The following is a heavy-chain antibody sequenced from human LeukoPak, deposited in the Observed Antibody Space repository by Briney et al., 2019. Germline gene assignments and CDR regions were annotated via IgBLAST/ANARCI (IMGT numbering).Heavy chain of an antibody. V-gene: IGHV4-39*07. J-gene: IGHJ6*03. CDR3: ARGPNNVLRYFDWPTGVYYYYMDV. CDR2: IYYSGST. Sequence: SETLSLTCTVSGGSISSSSYYWGWIRQPPGKGLEWIGSIYYSGSTYYNPSLKSRVTISVDTSKNQSSLKLSSVTAADTAVYYCARGPNNVLRYFDWPTGVYYYYMDVWGKGTTVTISS. D-gene: IGHD3-9*01. CDR1: GGSISSSSYY.